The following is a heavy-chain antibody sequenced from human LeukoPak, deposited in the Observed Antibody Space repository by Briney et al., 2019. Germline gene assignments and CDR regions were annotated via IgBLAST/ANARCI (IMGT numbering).Heavy chain of an antibody. CDR2: INHSGST. CDR1: GGSFSGYY. CDR3: ARQIGVAVAGTIFDY. J-gene: IGHJ4*02. Sequence: PSETLSLTCAVYGGSFSGYYWSWIRQPPGKGLEWIGEINHSGSTNYNPSLKSRVTISVDTSKNQFSLKLSSVTAADTAVYYCARQIGVAVAGTIFDYWGQGTLVTVSS. V-gene: IGHV4-34*01. D-gene: IGHD6-19*01.